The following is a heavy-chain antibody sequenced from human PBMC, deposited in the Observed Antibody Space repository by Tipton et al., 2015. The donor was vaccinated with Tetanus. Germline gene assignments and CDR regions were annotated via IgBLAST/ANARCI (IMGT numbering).Heavy chain of an antibody. CDR1: GFIVSSHY. Sequence: SLRLSCVASGFIVSSHYMSWVRQAPGKGLEWVSVMYSGGDTYYVDSVKGRFSISRDNAKNTLYLQTNSLRVEDTAVYYCVRDGGSSGWLAYWGQGTLVTVSS. J-gene: IGHJ4*02. CDR3: VRDGGSSGWLAY. D-gene: IGHD6-19*01. CDR2: MYSGGDT. V-gene: IGHV3-53*01.